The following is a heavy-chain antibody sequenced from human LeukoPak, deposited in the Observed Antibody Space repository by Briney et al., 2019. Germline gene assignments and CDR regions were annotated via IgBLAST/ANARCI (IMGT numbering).Heavy chain of an antibody. CDR1: GGSISSGGYY. V-gene: IGHV4-30-2*01. CDR2: IYHSGST. J-gene: IGHJ3*02. CDR3: ARDLVPEAVVDAFDI. D-gene: IGHD6-19*01. Sequence: SQTLSLTCTVSGGSISSGGYYWSWIRQPPGKGLEWIGYIYHSGSTYYNPSLKSRVTISVDRSKNQFSLKLSSVTAADTAVYYCARDLVPEAVVDAFDIWAKGQWSPSLQ.